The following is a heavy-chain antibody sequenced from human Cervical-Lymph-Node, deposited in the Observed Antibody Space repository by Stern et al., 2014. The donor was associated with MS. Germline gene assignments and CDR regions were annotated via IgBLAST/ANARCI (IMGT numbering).Heavy chain of an antibody. Sequence: VQLVQSGAEVKKPGASVKVSCKVSGYTLSEISMHWVRQAPGKGLEWMGGFDPEHGETRYAQKFQGRVTMAEDRSTDTAYMKLSSLRSEDTAVYYCATHRGRVTYYYGMDVWGQGTTVTVSS. V-gene: IGHV1-24*01. CDR2: FDPEHGET. CDR3: ATHRGRVTYYYGMDV. CDR1: GYTLSEIS. D-gene: IGHD2-21*02. J-gene: IGHJ6*02.